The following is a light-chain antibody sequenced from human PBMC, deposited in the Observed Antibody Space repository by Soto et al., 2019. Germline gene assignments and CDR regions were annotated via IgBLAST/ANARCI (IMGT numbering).Light chain of an antibody. J-gene: IGLJ1*01. V-gene: IGLV2-14*03. CDR2: DVS. Sequence: QSALTQPASVSDSPGQSITISCIGTSSDIGGFYHVSWHQQHPGKAPKLIIYDVSNRPSGVSNRFSGSKTGNTASLIISGLQAEDEADYYCSSYTSSSSYVFGSGTQVTVL. CDR1: SSDIGGFYH. CDR3: SSYTSSSSYV.